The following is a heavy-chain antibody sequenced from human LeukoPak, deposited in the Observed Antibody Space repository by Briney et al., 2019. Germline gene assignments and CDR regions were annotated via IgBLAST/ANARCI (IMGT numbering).Heavy chain of an antibody. CDR2: ISGSGGRT. Sequence: GGSLRLSCAASGFTFSSYAMSWVRQARGKGGEGVSAISGSGGRTYYADSGKGRFTIARENSKKTLYVQRKSLRAEDTAVYYCAKDRPKRWLQPALYYYGMDVWGQGTTVTVSS. D-gene: IGHD5-12*01. CDR1: GFTFSSYA. J-gene: IGHJ6*02. V-gene: IGHV3-23*01. CDR3: AKDRPKRWLQPALYYYGMDV.